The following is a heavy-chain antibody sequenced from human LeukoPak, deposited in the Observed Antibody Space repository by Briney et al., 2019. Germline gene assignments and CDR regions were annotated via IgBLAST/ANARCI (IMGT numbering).Heavy chain of an antibody. CDR2: IYNSGST. J-gene: IGHJ4*02. V-gene: IGHV4-59*08. Sequence: SETLSLTCTVSGGSISGYYWSWIRQSPGKGLEWIAYIYNSGSTNYNPSLQSRVTISVDTSKNQFSLILSSVTAADTAVYYGARYGSGTYPRFDYWGQGTLVTVSS. CDR3: ARYGSGTYPRFDY. CDR1: GGSISGYY. D-gene: IGHD3-10*01.